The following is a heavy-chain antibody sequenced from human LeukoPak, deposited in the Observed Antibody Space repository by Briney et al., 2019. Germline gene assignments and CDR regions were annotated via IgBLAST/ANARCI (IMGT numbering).Heavy chain of an antibody. CDR3: ARVLRYCSGGNCYSGGLGYMDV. D-gene: IGHD2-15*01. V-gene: IGHV3-20*04. Sequence: GGSLRLSCAASAFTFHDYAMNWVRQAPGKGLEWVSSINWNGDTIGYADSVKGRFTISRDNAKNSLYLQMNSLRAEDTAVYYCARVLRYCSGGNCYSGGLGYMDVWGKGTTVTVSS. J-gene: IGHJ6*03. CDR2: INWNGDTI. CDR1: AFTFHDYA.